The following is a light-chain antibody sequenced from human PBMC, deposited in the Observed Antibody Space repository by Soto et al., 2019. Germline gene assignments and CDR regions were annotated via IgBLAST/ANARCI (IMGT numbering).Light chain of an antibody. CDR2: MAS. CDR3: RHYNSYLET. J-gene: IGKJ1*01. Sequence: DIQMAQSPSTLSASVGDRVTINPPPPPPTPPPFASPQHKPGRAPKLLIYMASTLESGVPSRFSGSGSGTEFTLTISSLQPDDFATYYCRHYNSYLETFGQGTRVEIK. V-gene: IGKV1-5*03. CDR1: PPTPPP.